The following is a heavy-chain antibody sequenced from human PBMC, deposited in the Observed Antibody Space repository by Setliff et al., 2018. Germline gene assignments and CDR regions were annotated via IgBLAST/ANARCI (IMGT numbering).Heavy chain of an antibody. D-gene: IGHD7-27*01. V-gene: IGHV6-1*01. CDR2: TFYRSKWYY. CDR1: GDSVSSNGAA. CDR3: ARDSELGLDALDI. J-gene: IGHJ3*02. Sequence: LSLTCAISGDSVSSNGAAWNWIRQSPSGGLEWLGRTFYRSKWYYDYALSVKSRITVNPDTSKNQFSLHLNSVTPEDTAVYYCARDSELGLDALDIWGQGTMVTVS.